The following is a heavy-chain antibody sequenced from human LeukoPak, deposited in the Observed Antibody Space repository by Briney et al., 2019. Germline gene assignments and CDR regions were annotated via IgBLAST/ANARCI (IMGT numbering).Heavy chain of an antibody. Sequence: PGGSLRLSCAASGFTFSTYGMHWVRQAPGKGLEWVAFIRNDGSTKYYADSVKGRFTISRDNSKNTLNLQMDSLRAEDTAVYYCEKDGVGRNYAAFEIWGQGTMVTVSS. J-gene: IGHJ3*02. CDR2: IRNDGSTK. CDR1: GFTFSTYG. CDR3: EKDGVGRNYAAFEI. D-gene: IGHD3-3*01. V-gene: IGHV3-30*02.